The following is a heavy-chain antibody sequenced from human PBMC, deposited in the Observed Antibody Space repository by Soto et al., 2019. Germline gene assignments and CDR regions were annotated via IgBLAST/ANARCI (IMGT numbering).Heavy chain of an antibody. V-gene: IGHV3-33*01. CDR2: IWYDGSNK. J-gene: IGHJ6*02. CDR3: ARDLAEQWLVLRPHYGMDV. CDR1: GFTFSSYG. D-gene: IGHD6-19*01. Sequence: PGGSLRLSCAASGFTFSSYGMHWVRQAPGKGLEWVAVIWYDGSNKYYADSVKGRFTISRDNSKNTLYLQMNSLRAEDTAVYYCARDLAEQWLVLRPHYGMDVRGQGTTVTVSS.